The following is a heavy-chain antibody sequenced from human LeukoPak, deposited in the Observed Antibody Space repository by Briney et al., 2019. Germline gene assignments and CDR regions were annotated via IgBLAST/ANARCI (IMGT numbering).Heavy chain of an antibody. Sequence: GGTLRLSRVASGFTFSSYGMHWVRQAPGKGLEGVAVISSDGKTEIYADSVRGRFTISRDNSKGTHYLQMNSLRSEDTAVYYCAKAQPTLISRSFDCWGQGALVTVSS. D-gene: IGHD3-10*01. CDR1: GFTFSSYG. J-gene: IGHJ4*02. V-gene: IGHV3-30*18. CDR3: AKAQPTLISRSFDC. CDR2: ISSDGKTE.